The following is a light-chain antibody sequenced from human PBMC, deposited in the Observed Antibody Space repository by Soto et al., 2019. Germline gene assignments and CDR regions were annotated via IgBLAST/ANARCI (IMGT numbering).Light chain of an antibody. Sequence: DNVFTKSPGTLSLYPSERATLSCRASQSVSSNYLAWYQQKPGQVPRLFIYGASRRATGIPDRFSGSGSGTDFTLSINSLQPEDFATYYCQQAYSRPISLGQGTRLEIK. V-gene: IGKV3-20*01. CDR3: QQAYSRPIS. CDR1: QSVSSNY. J-gene: IGKJ5*01. CDR2: GAS.